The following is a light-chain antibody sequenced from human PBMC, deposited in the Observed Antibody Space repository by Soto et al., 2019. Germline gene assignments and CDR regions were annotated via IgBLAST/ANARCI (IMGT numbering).Light chain of an antibody. J-gene: IGKJ3*01. V-gene: IGKV1-27*01. CDR1: QGISND. CDR3: QRYNSAPFT. Sequence: DIQMTQSPSSLSASVRDRVTITCRASQGISNDLAWYQQKPGKVPTLLIYDASTLQSGVPSRFSGSGSGTDFTLTSSSLQLEDVATYYCQRYNSAPFTFGPGTKVDIK. CDR2: DAS.